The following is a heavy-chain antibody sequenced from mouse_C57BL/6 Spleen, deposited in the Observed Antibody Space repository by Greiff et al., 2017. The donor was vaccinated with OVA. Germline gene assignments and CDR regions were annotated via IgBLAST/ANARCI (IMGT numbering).Heavy chain of an antibody. J-gene: IGHJ1*03. CDR2: IDPSDSYT. V-gene: IGHV1-69*01. Sequence: QVHVKQPGAELVMPGASVKLSCKASGYTFTSYWMHWVKQRPGQGLEWIGEIDPSDSYTNYNQKFKGKSTLTVDKSSSTAYMQLSSLTSEDSAVYYCAQSIGYFDVWGTGTTVTVSS. CDR1: GYTFTSYW. CDR3: AQSIGYFDV.